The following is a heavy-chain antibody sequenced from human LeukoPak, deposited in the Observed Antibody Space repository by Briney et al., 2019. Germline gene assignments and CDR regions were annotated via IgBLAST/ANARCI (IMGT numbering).Heavy chain of an antibody. V-gene: IGHV3-11*01. CDR2: ISSSGSTI. D-gene: IGHD6-13*01. J-gene: IGHJ4*02. CDR1: GFTFGDYY. CDR3: AREVAAAVPPDY. Sequence: GGSLRLSCAVSGFTFGDYYMSWIRQAPGKGLEWVSYISSSGSTIYYADSVKGRFTISRDNAKNSLYLQMNSLRAEDTAVYYCAREVAAAVPPDYWGQGTLVTVSS.